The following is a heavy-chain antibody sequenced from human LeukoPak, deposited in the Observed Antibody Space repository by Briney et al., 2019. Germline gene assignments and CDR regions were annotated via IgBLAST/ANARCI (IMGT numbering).Heavy chain of an antibody. CDR2: IYTSGST. CDR1: GGSISSGSYY. CDR3: ASGVRGVIPFYYYGMDV. J-gene: IGHJ6*02. V-gene: IGHV4-61*02. D-gene: IGHD3-10*01. Sequence: PSQTLSLTCTVSGGSISSGSYYWSWIRQPTGKVLEWIERIYTSGSTNSNPSLKRRVTISVDTSKNQFSLKLSSVTAADTAVYYCASGVRGVIPFYYYGMDVWGQGTTVTVSS.